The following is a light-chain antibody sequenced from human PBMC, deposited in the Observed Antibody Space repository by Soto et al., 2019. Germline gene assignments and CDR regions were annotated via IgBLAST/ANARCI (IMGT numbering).Light chain of an antibody. CDR1: SSDVGGYNY. Sequence: QSLLTQPRSVSGSPGQSVTISCTGTSSDVGGYNYVSWYQQHPGKAPKLMIYDVSKRPSGVPDRFSGSKSGNTASLTISGLQAEDEADYYCCSYAGSYTGVFGGGTKVTVL. CDR3: CSYAGSYTGV. CDR2: DVS. V-gene: IGLV2-11*01. J-gene: IGLJ2*01.